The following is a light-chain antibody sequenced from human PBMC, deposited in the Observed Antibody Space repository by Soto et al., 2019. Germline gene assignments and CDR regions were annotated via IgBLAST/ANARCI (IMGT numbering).Light chain of an antibody. V-gene: IGKV1-27*01. J-gene: IGKJ4*01. CDR2: AAS. CDR1: QGISNY. Sequence: DVQMTQAPSSLSASVGDRVNITCRASQGISNYLAWYQQKPGKVPKLLIYAASILQSGVPSRFSGSGSGTDFTLTISSLQPEDVATYYCQKYNSAARTFGGGTNVEIK. CDR3: QKYNSAART.